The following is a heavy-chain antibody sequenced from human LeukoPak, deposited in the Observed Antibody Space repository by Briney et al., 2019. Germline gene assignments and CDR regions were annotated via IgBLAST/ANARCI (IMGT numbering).Heavy chain of an antibody. CDR1: GYTFTGYY. Sequence: GASVKVSCKASGYTFTGYYMHWVRQAPGQGLEWMGWINAKSGDTNSAQKFQGRVTMTRDTSITTIYMELSRLRSDDTAVYYCARAAYCSTIRCYFFDHWGQGTLVTVSS. J-gene: IGHJ4*02. CDR2: INAKSGDT. D-gene: IGHD2-2*01. CDR3: ARAAYCSTIRCYFFDH. V-gene: IGHV1-2*02.